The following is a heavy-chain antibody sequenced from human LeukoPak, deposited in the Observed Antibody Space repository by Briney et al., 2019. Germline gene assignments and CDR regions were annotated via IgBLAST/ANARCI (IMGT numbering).Heavy chain of an antibody. J-gene: IGHJ4*02. CDR1: GGSFSGYY. CDR2: IYYSGST. D-gene: IGHD3-22*01. Sequence: SETLSLTCAVYGGSFSGYYWSWIRQPPGKGLEWIGYIYYSGSTNYNPSLKSRVTISVDTSKNQFSLKLSSVTAADTAVYYCARDKLSYDSSGYGEWSSFDYWGQGTLVTVSS. V-gene: IGHV4-59*01. CDR3: ARDKLSYDSSGYGEWSSFDY.